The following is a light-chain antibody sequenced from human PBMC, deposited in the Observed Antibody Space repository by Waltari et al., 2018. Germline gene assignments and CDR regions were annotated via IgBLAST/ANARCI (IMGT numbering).Light chain of an antibody. J-gene: IGKJ1*01. CDR2: AAS. Sequence: DIQMTQSPSSLSASVGDRVTITCRASQGISSYLNWYPQKAGKAPKLLIYAASNLQNGVPSRFRGSGSVTDFTLTINSLQLEDFATYYCQQSYTPPSLTFGQGTKVEIK. V-gene: IGKV1-39*01. CDR1: QGISSY. CDR3: QQSYTPPSLT.